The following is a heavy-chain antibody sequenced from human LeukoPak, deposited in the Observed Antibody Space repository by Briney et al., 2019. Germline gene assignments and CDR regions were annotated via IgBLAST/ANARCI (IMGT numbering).Heavy chain of an antibody. J-gene: IGHJ4*02. CDR1: GFTFSSYA. D-gene: IGHD3-10*01. CDR3: AKARPGLWFGEPPYFDY. V-gene: IGHV3-23*01. CDR2: ISGSGGST. Sequence: GGSLRLSRAASGFTFSSYAMTWVHQAPVKGLEWVSAISGSGGSTYYADSVKGRFTISRDNSKNTLYLQMNSLRAEDTAVYYCAKARPGLWFGEPPYFDYWGQGTLVTVSS.